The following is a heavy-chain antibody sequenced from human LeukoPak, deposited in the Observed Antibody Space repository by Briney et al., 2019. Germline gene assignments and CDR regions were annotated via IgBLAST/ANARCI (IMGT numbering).Heavy chain of an antibody. CDR2: IYTNGST. D-gene: IGHD6-13*01. CDR3: ARDWGYSSSL. J-gene: IGHJ4*02. V-gene: IGHV4-61*02. Sequence: XVSGGSISXXXXXWSXXRQPXXXGLEWIGRIYTNGSTNYNPSLKSRVAISVDTSKNQFSLKLSSVTAADTAMYYCARDWGYSSSLWGQGALVTVSP. CDR1: GGSISXXXXX.